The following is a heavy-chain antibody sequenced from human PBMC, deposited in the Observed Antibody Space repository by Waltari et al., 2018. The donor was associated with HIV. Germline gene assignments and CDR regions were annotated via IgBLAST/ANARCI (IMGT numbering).Heavy chain of an antibody. D-gene: IGHD1-26*01. CDR2: IYTSGST. CDR1: GGSISRGRYY. CDR3: ARLPYSGSYYFDY. J-gene: IGHJ4*02. V-gene: IGHV4-61*02. Sequence: QVQLQESGPGLVKPSQTLSLTCTVSGGSISRGRYYWRWIRQPAGKGLEWIGRIYTSGSTNYNPSLKSRVTISVDTSKNQFSLKLSSVTAADTAVYYCARLPYSGSYYFDYWGQGTLVTVSS.